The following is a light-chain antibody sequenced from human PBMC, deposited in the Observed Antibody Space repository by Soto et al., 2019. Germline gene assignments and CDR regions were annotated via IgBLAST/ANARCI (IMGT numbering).Light chain of an antibody. V-gene: IGKV3-20*01. CDR2: GAS. CDR3: QQYGSSPVT. Sequence: EIVMTQSPATLSVSPGDRATLSCRASQSVSSAYLAWYQQKPGQAPRLLIYGASSRATGIPDGFSGSGSGTDFTLTISRLEPEDFAVYYCQQYGSSPVTFGQGTKVDI. J-gene: IGKJ1*01. CDR1: QSVSSAY.